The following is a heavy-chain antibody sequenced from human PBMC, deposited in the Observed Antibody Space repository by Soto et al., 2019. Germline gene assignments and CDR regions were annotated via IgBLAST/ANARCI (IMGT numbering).Heavy chain of an antibody. J-gene: IGHJ4*02. CDR3: AKDAGITVPGSDY. V-gene: IGHV3-30*18. D-gene: IGHD6-19*01. Sequence: LRLSCAASGFTFSSYGMHWVRQAPGKGLEWVAVISYDGSNKYYADSVKGRFTISRDNSKNTVYLQMSSLRAEDTAVYYCAKDAGITVPGSDYWGQGTLVTVSS. CDR2: ISYDGSNK. CDR1: GFTFSSYG.